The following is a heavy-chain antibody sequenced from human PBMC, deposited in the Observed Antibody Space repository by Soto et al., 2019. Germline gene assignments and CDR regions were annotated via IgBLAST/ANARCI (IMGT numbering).Heavy chain of an antibody. J-gene: IGHJ4*02. CDR1: GFTFSNAW. Sequence: EVQLVESGGGLVKPGGSLRLSCAASGFTFSNAWMSWVRQAPGKGLEWVGRIKSKTDGGTTDYAAPVKGRFTISRDDSKNTLYLQMNSLKTEDTAVYYCTTSRSSWYEADYWGQGTLVTVSS. CDR3: TTSRSSWYEADY. CDR2: IKSKTDGGTT. D-gene: IGHD6-13*01. V-gene: IGHV3-15*01.